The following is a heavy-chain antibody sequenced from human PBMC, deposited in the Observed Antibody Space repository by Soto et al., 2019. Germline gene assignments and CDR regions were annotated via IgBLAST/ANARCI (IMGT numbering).Heavy chain of an antibody. CDR2: ISSSGSTI. D-gene: IGHD5-12*01. CDR1: GFTFSDYY. V-gene: IGHV3-11*01. Sequence: GGSLRLSCAASGFTFSDYYMSWIRQAPGKGLEWVSYISSSGSTIYYADSVKGRFTISRDNAKNSLYLQMNSLRAEDTAVYYCARAGDESGIVATIGDAFDIWGQGTMVTVSS. J-gene: IGHJ3*02. CDR3: ARAGDESGIVATIGDAFDI.